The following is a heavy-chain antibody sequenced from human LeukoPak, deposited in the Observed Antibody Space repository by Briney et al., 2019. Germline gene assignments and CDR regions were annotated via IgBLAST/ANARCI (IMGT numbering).Heavy chain of an antibody. CDR1: GFTFNAYS. Sequence: GGSLRLSCAASGFTFNAYSMNWVRQAPGKGLEWISYISSSSDTIFYANSVKGRFTISRDNSKNTLYLQMNSLRAEDTAVYYCAKDNPVYKDGYNPKGDAFDIWGQGTMVTVSS. CDR2: ISSSSDTI. J-gene: IGHJ3*02. V-gene: IGHV3-48*01. D-gene: IGHD5-24*01. CDR3: AKDNPVYKDGYNPKGDAFDI.